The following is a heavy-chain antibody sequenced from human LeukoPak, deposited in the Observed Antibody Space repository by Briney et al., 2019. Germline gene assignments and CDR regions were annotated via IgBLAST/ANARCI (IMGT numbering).Heavy chain of an antibody. Sequence: GGSLRLSCAASGFTFSDYYMSWIRQAPGKGLEWVSYISSSGRTIFYADSVKGRFTISRDNSKNTLYLQMNSLRAEDTAVYYCARGGPAAGRFDYWGQGTLVTVSS. CDR1: GFTFSDYY. J-gene: IGHJ4*02. V-gene: IGHV3-11*04. D-gene: IGHD6-13*01. CDR3: ARGGPAAGRFDY. CDR2: ISSSGRTI.